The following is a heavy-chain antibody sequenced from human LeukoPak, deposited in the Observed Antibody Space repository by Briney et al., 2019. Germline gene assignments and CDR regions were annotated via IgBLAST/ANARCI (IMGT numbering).Heavy chain of an antibody. CDR2: IYYSGST. CDR1: GGSISSSSYY. V-gene: IGHV4-39*01. Sequence: PSETLSLTCTVSGGSISSSSYYWGWIRQPPGKGLELIGTIYYSGSTYYNPSLKSRVSISVDTSKNQFSLKLSSMTAADTAVYYCARHKVGEIQRCDYWGQGALVTVSS. D-gene: IGHD5-18*01. J-gene: IGHJ4*02. CDR3: ARHKVGEIQRCDY.